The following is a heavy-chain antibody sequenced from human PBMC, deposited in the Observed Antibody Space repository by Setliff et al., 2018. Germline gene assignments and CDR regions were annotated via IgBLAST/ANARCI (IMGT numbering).Heavy chain of an antibody. J-gene: IGHJ6*03. V-gene: IGHV4-34*01. Sequence: SETLSLTCAVYGGSFSGYYWSWIRQPPGKGLEWIGEINHSGSTNYNLSLKSRVTVSVDTSKNQFSLKLSSVAAADTAVYYCARGGYSYGHHYYYYMDVWGKGTTVTVS. CDR1: GGSFSGYY. CDR3: ARGGYSYGHHYYYYMDV. D-gene: IGHD5-18*01. CDR2: INHSGST.